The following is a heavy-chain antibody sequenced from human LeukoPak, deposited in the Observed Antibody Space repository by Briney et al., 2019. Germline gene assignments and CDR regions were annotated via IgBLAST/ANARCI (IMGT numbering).Heavy chain of an antibody. CDR2: IFWNSGST. CDR3: ARDRGNLHYFDY. D-gene: IGHD4-23*01. V-gene: IGHV3-9*01. Sequence: GGSLRLSCAASGFTFHDHAMHWVRQAPGKGLEWVSGIFWNSGSTGYADSVKGRFTISRDNAKNSLYLQMNSLRAEDTAVYYCARDRGNLHYFDYWGQGTLVTVSS. J-gene: IGHJ4*02. CDR1: GFTFHDHA.